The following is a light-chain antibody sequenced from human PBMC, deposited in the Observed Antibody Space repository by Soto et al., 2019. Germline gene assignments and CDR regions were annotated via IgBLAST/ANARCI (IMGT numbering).Light chain of an antibody. CDR1: QSVSSY. CDR3: QQRSNWPSGT. Sequence: EIVLTQSPATLSLSPGERATLSCRASQSVSSYLAWYQQKPGQAPRLLIYDASNRATGIPARFSGSGSGTDFTLTISSLEPEDFEVYYCQQRSNWPSGTFGGGTKVEIK. CDR2: DAS. V-gene: IGKV3-11*01. J-gene: IGKJ4*01.